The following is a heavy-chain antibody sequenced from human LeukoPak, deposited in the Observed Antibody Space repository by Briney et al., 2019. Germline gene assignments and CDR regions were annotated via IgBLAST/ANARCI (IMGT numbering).Heavy chain of an antibody. J-gene: IGHJ4*02. V-gene: IGHV1-18*01. CDR3: ARRIVVVTAIEGFDY. D-gene: IGHD2-21*02. CDR1: GYTFTSYG. CDR2: ISAYNGNT. Sequence: ASVKVSCKASGYTFTSYGISWVRQAPGQGLEWMGWISAYNGNTSYAQKLQGRVTMTTDTSTSTAYMELRSLRSDDTAVYYCARRIVVVTAIEGFDYWGQGTLVTVSS.